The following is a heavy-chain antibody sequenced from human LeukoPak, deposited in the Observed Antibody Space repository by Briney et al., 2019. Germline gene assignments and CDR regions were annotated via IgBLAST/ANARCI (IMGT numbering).Heavy chain of an antibody. V-gene: IGHV4-4*02. Sequence: SETLSLTCAVSGGSISSSNWWSWVRQPPGKGLEWIGEIYHSGSTNYNPSLKSRVTILVDKSKNQFSLKLSSVTAADTAVYYCARNSWYEDDYWGQGTLVTVSS. CDR1: GGSISSSNW. CDR2: IYHSGST. CDR3: ARNSWYEDDY. D-gene: IGHD6-13*01. J-gene: IGHJ4*02.